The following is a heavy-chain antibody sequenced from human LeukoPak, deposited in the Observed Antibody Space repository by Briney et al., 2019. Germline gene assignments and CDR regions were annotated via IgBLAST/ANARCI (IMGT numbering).Heavy chain of an antibody. V-gene: IGHV3-30*04. D-gene: IGHD3-10*01. J-gene: IGHJ5*02. CDR1: GFTFSSYA. CDR2: ISYDGSNK. Sequence: PGRSLRLSCAASGFTFSSYAMHWVRQAPGKGLEWVAVISYDGSNKYYADSVKGRFTISRDNSKNTLYLQMNSLRAEDTAVYYCARNGGLWFGELLNRFDPWGQGTLVTVSS. CDR3: ARNGGLWFGELLNRFDP.